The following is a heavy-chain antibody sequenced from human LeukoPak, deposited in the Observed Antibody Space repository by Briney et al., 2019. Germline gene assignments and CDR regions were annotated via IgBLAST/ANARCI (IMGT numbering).Heavy chain of an antibody. CDR3: ARDWI. J-gene: IGHJ3*02. V-gene: IGHV3-30-3*01. CDR2: ISYDGSNK. Sequence: PGRSLRLSCAASGFTFSSYATHWVRQAPGKGLEWVAVISYDGSNKYYADSVKGRFTISRDNSKNTLYLQMNSLRAEDTAVYYCARDWIWGQGTMVTVSS. CDR1: GFTFSSYA.